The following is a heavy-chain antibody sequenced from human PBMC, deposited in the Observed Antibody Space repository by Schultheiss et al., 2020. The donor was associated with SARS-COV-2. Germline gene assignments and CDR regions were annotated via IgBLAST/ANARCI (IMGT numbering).Heavy chain of an antibody. Sequence: GESLKISCKASGYTFTSYGISWVRQAPGQGLEWMGWISAYNGNTNYAQKLQGRVTMTTDTSTSTAYMELRSLRSDDTAVYYCAIAIVVVPAANYGMDVWGQGTTVTVSS. V-gene: IGHV1-18*04. CDR3: AIAIVVVPAANYGMDV. D-gene: IGHD2-2*01. CDR1: GYTFTSYG. J-gene: IGHJ6*02. CDR2: ISAYNGNT.